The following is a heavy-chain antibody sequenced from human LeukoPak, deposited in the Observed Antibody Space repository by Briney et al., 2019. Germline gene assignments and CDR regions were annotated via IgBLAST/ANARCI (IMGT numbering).Heavy chain of an antibody. Sequence: PSETLSLTCTVSGGSISSGGYYWSWIRQHPGKGLEWIGYIYYSGSTYYNPSLKSRVTISVDTSKNQFSLKLSSVTAADTAVYYCARVLRSSGSYHFDYWGQGTLVTVSS. CDR1: GGSISSGGYY. D-gene: IGHD3-10*01. CDR2: IYYSGST. V-gene: IGHV4-31*03. J-gene: IGHJ4*02. CDR3: ARVLRSSGSYHFDY.